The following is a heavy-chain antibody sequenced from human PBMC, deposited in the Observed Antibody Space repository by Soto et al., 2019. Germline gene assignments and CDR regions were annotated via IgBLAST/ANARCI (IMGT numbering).Heavy chain of an antibody. CDR3: ARGTARGIAAAGTGPIFDY. D-gene: IGHD6-13*01. CDR2: LNPSGGST. J-gene: IGHJ4*02. V-gene: IGHV1-46*03. Sequence: THWVRQAPGQGLEWMGILNPSGGSTSYAQKFQGRVTMTRDTSTSTVYMELSSLRSEDTAVYYCARGTARGIAAAGTGPIFDYWGQGPLVTVSS.